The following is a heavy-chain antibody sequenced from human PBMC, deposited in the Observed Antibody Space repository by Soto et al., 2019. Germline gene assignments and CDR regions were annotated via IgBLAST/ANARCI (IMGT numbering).Heavy chain of an antibody. CDR2: INPSGGST. CDR3: ARDRYYYYSSGYKGFNWFYP. V-gene: IGHV1-46*01. D-gene: IGHD3-22*01. Sequence: ASVKVDCKASGYTFTSYYMHWVRQAPGQGLEWMGIINPSGGSTSYAQKFQGRVTMTRDTSTSTVYMELSSLRSEDTAVYYCARDRYYYYSSGYKGFNWFYPRGQRTLVTVS. CDR1: GYTFTSYY. J-gene: IGHJ5*02.